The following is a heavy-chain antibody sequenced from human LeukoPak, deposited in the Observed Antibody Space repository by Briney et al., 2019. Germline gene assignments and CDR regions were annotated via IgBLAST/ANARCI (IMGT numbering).Heavy chain of an antibody. CDR2: IYPGDSDT. Sequence: GESLKISCKGSGYSFTSYWIGWVRQMPGKGLEWMGIIYPGDSDTRYSPSFQGQVTISADKSISTAYQQWSSLKASDTAMYYCARHAIEEYYYDSSGYIDYWGQGTLVTVSS. CDR1: GYSFTSYW. CDR3: ARHAIEEYYYDSSGYIDY. D-gene: IGHD3-22*01. J-gene: IGHJ4*02. V-gene: IGHV5-51*01.